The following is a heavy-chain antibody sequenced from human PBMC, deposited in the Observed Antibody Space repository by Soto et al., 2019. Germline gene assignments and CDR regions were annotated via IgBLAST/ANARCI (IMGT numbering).Heavy chain of an antibody. Sequence: GGSLRLSCAASGFTFSSYDMHWVRQATGKGLEWVSAIGTAGDTYYPGSVKGRFTISRENAKNSLYLQMNSLRAGDTAVYYCARGYCSGGSCYSDRDAFDIWGQGTMVTVS. CDR2: IGTAGDT. J-gene: IGHJ3*02. V-gene: IGHV3-13*01. CDR1: GFTFSSYD. D-gene: IGHD2-15*01. CDR3: ARGYCSGGSCYSDRDAFDI.